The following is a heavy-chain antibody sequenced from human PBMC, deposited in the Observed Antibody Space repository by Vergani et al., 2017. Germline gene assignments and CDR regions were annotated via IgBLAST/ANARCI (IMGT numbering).Heavy chain of an antibody. Sequence: EVQLVESGGGLVQPGGSLRLSCAASGFTVSSNYMSWVRQAPGKGLEWVSVIYSGGSTYYADSVKGRFTISRHNSKNTLYLQMGSLRAEDMAVYYWARSNYDFWSGYSPFDYWGQGTLVTVSS. CDR1: GFTVSSNY. J-gene: IGHJ4*02. D-gene: IGHD3-3*01. V-gene: IGHV3-53*04. CDR2: IYSGGST. CDR3: ARSNYDFWSGYSPFDY.